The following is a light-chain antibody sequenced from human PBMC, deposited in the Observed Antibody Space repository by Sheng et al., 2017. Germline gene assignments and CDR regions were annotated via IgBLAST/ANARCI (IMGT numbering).Light chain of an antibody. CDR2: DAS. CDR3: QQRSNWLT. CDR1: QGVSSY. Sequence: EIVLTQSPATLSLSPGERATLSCRASQGVSSYLAWYQQKPGQAPRLLIYDASNRATGIPARFSGSGPGTDFTLTISSLEPEDFAVYYCQQRSNWLTFGGG. J-gene: IGKJ4*01. V-gene: IGKV3D-11*01.